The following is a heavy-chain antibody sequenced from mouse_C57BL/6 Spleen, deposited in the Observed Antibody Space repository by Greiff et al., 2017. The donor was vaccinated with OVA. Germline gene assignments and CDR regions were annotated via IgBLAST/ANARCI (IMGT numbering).Heavy chain of an antibody. V-gene: IGHV1-62-2*01. CDR1: GYTFTEYT. D-gene: IGHD1-1*01. J-gene: IGHJ3*01. CDR3: ARHEDYYGSSYGWFAY. CDR2: FCAGGGSI. Sequence: QVQLQQSGAELVKPGASVKLSCKASGYTFTEYTIHWVKQRSGQGLEWMGWFCAGGGSIKYNEKFKDKATLTADKAYSTVYMELSRLTSEDSAVYFCARHEDYYGSSYGWFAYWGQGTLVTVSA.